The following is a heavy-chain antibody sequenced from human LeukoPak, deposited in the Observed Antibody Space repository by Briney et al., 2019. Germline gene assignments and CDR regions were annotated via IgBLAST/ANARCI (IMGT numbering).Heavy chain of an antibody. CDR2: TNHSGST. Sequence: SETLSLTCAVYGGSFSGYYWSWIRQPPGKGLEWIGETNHSGSTNYNPSLKSRVTISVDTSKNQFSLKLSSVTAADTAVYYCARGYGHTYYDILTGYYPWGRGTLVTVSS. CDR1: GGSFSGYY. D-gene: IGHD3-9*01. V-gene: IGHV4-34*01. CDR3: ARGYGHTYYDILTGYYP. J-gene: IGHJ5*02.